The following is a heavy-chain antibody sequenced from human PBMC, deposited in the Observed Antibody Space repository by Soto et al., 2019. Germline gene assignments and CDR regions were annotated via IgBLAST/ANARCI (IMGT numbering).Heavy chain of an antibody. CDR1: GGSISSSSYY. CDR3: ARPRGVYPGSAFDI. Sequence: QLQLQESGPGLVKPSETLSLTCTVSGGSISSSSYYWGWIRQPPGKGLEWIGSIYYSGSTYYNPSLKSRVTISVDTSKNQFSLKLSSVTAADTAVYYCARPRGVYPGSAFDIWGQGTMVTVSS. V-gene: IGHV4-39*01. CDR2: IYYSGST. J-gene: IGHJ3*02. D-gene: IGHD2-15*01.